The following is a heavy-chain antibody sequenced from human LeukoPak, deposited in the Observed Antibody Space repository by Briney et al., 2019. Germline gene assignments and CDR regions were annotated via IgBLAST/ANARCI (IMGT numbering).Heavy chain of an antibody. CDR2: INPSGGST. V-gene: IGHV1-46*01. CDR3: ARDLGRYYDSSGYYMERADAFDI. D-gene: IGHD3-22*01. J-gene: IGHJ3*02. CDR1: GYTFTSYY. Sequence: WASVKVSYKASGYTFTSYYMHWVRQAPGQGLEWMGIINPSGGSTSYAQKFQGRVTMSRDTSTSTVYMELSSLRSEDTAVYYCARDLGRYYDSSGYYMERADAFDIWGQGTMVTVSS.